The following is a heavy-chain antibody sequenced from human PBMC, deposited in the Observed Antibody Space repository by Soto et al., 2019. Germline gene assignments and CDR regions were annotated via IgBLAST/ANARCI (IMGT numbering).Heavy chain of an antibody. V-gene: IGHV3-13*05. CDR2: IGTAGQP. CDR3: SRAKVRAAGGTVGCDP. J-gene: IGHJ5*02. Sequence: GGSLRLSCAASGFTFSSYDMHWVRPATRKGLEWVSGIGTAGQPFNPDTVKGRLTISRENAKNPLYLQMNGLRAGDTAVYYCSRAKVRAAGGTVGCDPWGQGTLVTV. CDR1: GFTFSSYD. D-gene: IGHD3-10*01.